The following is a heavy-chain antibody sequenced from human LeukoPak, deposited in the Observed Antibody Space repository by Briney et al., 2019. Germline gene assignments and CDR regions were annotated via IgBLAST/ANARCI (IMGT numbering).Heavy chain of an antibody. CDR1: GGSISSYY. V-gene: IGHV4-4*07. CDR3: ARDPIYGDYDFDY. J-gene: IGHJ4*02. CDR2: IYTSGST. D-gene: IGHD4-17*01. Sequence: SEALSLTCTVSGGSISSYYWSWIRQPAGKGLEWIGRIYTSGSTNYNPSLTSRGPLSVDTSKNQLSLKLSSVTAADTAVYYCARDPIYGDYDFDYWGQGTLVTVSS.